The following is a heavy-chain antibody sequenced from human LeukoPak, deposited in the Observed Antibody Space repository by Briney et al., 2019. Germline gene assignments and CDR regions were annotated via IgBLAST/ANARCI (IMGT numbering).Heavy chain of an antibody. CDR1: GGTFSSYA. V-gene: IGHV1-69*13. J-gene: IGHJ4*02. CDR2: IIPIFGTA. CDR3: ARASTETTVTTLWFDY. D-gene: IGHD4-17*01. Sequence: SVKVSCTASGGTFSSYAISWVRQAPGQGLEWMGGIIPIFGTANYAQKFQGRVTITADESTSTAYMKLSSLRSEDTAVYYCARASTETTVTTLWFDYWGQGTLVTVSS.